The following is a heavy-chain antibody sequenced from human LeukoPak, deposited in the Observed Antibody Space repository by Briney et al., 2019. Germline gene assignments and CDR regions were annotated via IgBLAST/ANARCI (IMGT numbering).Heavy chain of an antibody. V-gene: IGHV3-9*01. J-gene: IGHJ6*02. CDR1: GFTFNDYA. D-gene: IGHD3-16*02. CDR2: INWNSGSI. Sequence: SLRLSCAASGFTFNDYAMHWVRQAPGKGLEWVSSINWNSGSITYADSVKGRFTISRDNAKNSLYLQMDSLRAEDTAFYYCAKDMGVGGIVASYYYGMDVWGQGTTVTVSS. CDR3: AKDMGVGGIVASYYYGMDV.